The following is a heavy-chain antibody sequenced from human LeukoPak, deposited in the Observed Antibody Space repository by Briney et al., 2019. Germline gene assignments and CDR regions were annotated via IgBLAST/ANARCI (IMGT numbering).Heavy chain of an antibody. V-gene: IGHV3-33*01. CDR2: IWYDGSNK. CDR1: GFTFSSYG. Sequence: GGSLRLSCAASGFTFSSYGMHWVRQAPGKGLEWVAVIWYDGSNKYYADSVKGRFTISRDNSKNTLYLQMNSLRAEDTAVYYCAREGIKYQLLLDYWGQGTLVTVSS. D-gene: IGHD2-2*01. J-gene: IGHJ4*02. CDR3: AREGIKYQLLLDY.